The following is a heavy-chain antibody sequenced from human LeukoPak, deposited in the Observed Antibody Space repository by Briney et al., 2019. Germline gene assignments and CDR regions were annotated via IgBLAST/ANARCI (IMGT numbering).Heavy chain of an antibody. CDR3: ARDPFSYYYDSSGYYLDAFDI. CDR2: ISSCCRYI. D-gene: IGHD3-22*01. Sequence: GGSPRLFCAASGFTFSSYSMNWVRPAPGKGLEWVSSISSCCRYIYYADSVKGRITISRDNAKNSLYLQMNSLRAEDTAVYYCARDPFSYYYDSSGYYLDAFDIWGQGTMVTLSS. V-gene: IGHV3-21*01. CDR1: GFTFSSYS. J-gene: IGHJ3*02.